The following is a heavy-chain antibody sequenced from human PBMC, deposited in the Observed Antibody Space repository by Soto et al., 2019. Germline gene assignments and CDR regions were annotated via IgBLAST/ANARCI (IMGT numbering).Heavy chain of an antibody. J-gene: IGHJ4*02. CDR2: ISYDGSNK. Sequence: QVQLVESGGGVVQPGRSLRLSCAASGFTFSSYGMHWVRQAPGTGLEWVAVISYDGSNKYYAYSVKGRFTISRDNYKNTLYLQMNSQRAEDTAVYYCAKERDIVVVVAPLDYWGQGTLVTVSS. CDR3: AKERDIVVVVAPLDY. D-gene: IGHD2-15*01. CDR1: GFTFSSYG. V-gene: IGHV3-30*18.